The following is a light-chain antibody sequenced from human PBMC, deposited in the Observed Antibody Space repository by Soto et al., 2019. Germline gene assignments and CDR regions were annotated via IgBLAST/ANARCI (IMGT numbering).Light chain of an antibody. Sequence: EIVLTQSPGTLSLSPGERATLSCRASQSVSSSYLAWYQQKPGQAPRLLIYGASSRATGIPDRFSGSGSGTDFTLTISRLEPEDFAVYYCQQNGSSPLTFGGGTKVDI. CDR2: GAS. CDR3: QQNGSSPLT. CDR1: QSVSSSY. J-gene: IGKJ4*01. V-gene: IGKV3-20*01.